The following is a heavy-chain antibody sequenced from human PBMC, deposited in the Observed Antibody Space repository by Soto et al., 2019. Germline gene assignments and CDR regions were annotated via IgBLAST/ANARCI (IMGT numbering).Heavy chain of an antibody. CDR1: GFTFSIYA. D-gene: IGHD2-2*02. CDR2: ISGSGGST. Sequence: GGSLRLSCVDSGFTFSIYAMSWVRQAPGGGLEWVSSISGSGGSTYYADSVKGRFTISRDNTKNTPYLQMNSLRAEDTAVYYCAKDYERDCSSTSCYMPDAFDIWGQGTMVTVSS. V-gene: IGHV3-23*01. J-gene: IGHJ3*02. CDR3: AKDYERDCSSTSCYMPDAFDI.